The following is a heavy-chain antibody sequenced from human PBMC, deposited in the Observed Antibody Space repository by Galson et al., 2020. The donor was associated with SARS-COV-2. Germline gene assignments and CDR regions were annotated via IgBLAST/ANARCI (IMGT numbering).Heavy chain of an antibody. V-gene: IGHV3-74*03. CDR1: GFAFNKYW. Sequence: GGSLRLSCAASGFAFNKYWMHWVRQAPGKGLEWVARIRSDDSIITYADSVKGRFTISRDNAKNTLYLQMNNLRSEDTALYYCAGALAIWGQGTLVTVSS. CDR3: AGALAI. CDR2: IRSDDSII. J-gene: IGHJ4*02.